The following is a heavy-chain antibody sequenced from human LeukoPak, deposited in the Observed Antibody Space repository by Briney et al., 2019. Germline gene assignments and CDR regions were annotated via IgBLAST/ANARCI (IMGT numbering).Heavy chain of an antibody. Sequence: GGSLRLSCAASGFTFSSYAMPWVRQAPGKGLEWVAVIYSGGSTYYADSVKGRFTISRDNSKNTLYLQMNSLRAEDTAVYYCARVHGGYLFDYWGQGTLVTVSP. V-gene: IGHV3-66*01. CDR2: IYSGGST. D-gene: IGHD5-12*01. CDR3: ARVHGGYLFDY. J-gene: IGHJ4*02. CDR1: GFTFSSYA.